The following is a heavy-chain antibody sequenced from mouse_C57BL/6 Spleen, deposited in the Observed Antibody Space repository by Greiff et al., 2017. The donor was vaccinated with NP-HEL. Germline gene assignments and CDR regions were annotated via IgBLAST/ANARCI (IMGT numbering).Heavy chain of an antibody. CDR3: TREGPLYYYGSSGAWFAY. D-gene: IGHD1-1*01. CDR1: GFTFSSYA. CDR2: ISSGGDYI. Sequence: EVMLVESGEGLVKPGGSLKLSCAASGFTFSSYAMSWVRQTPEKRLEWVAYISSGGDYIYYADTVKGRFTISRDNARNTLYLQMSSLKSEDTAMYYCTREGPLYYYGSSGAWFAYWGQGTLVTVSA. J-gene: IGHJ3*01. V-gene: IGHV5-9-1*02.